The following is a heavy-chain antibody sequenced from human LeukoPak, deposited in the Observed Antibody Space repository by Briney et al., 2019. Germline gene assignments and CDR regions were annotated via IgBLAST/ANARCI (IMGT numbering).Heavy chain of an antibody. CDR3: ATPRKDSRSWYWVDFGY. D-gene: IGHD6-13*01. Sequence: GSSVKVSCKASGGTFSSYAISWVRQAPGQRLEWMGGIIPIFGTANYAQKFQGRVTITADESKSTAYMELSSLRSEDTAVYYCATPRKDSRSWYWVDFGYWGQGTLVTVSS. CDR2: IIPIFGTA. CDR1: GGTFSSYA. J-gene: IGHJ4*02. V-gene: IGHV1-69*01.